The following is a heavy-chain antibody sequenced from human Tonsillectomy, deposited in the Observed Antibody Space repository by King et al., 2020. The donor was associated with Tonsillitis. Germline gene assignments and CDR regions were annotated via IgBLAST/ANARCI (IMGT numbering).Heavy chain of an antibody. V-gene: IGHV4-34*01. D-gene: IGHD4-23*01. J-gene: IGHJ4*02. CDR1: GGAFSGYY. Sequence: VQLQQWGAGLLKPSETLSLTCGVYGGAFSGYYWSWIRQPPGKGLEWIGEINHSGNTNYNPSLKSRVTISVDTSKNQFSLKLSSVTAADTAVYYCARVYGGNSFDYWGQGTLVTVSS. CDR3: ARVYGGNSFDY. CDR2: INHSGNT.